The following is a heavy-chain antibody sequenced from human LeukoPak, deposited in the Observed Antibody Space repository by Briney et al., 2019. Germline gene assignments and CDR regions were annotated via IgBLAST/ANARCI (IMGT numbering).Heavy chain of an antibody. D-gene: IGHD3-22*01. CDR1: GDSVSRSDSY. CDR2: TYYSGRT. V-gene: IGHV4-39*01. J-gene: IGHJ1*01. CDR3: ARRRYYDGSGYLE. Sequence: SETLSLTCSVSGDSVSRSDSYWDWLRQPPGKGLEWIGTTYYSGRTYYSPSLKSRVTMSVDPSNNQFSLNLRSVTAADTAVYYCARRRYYDGSGYLEWGQGTLLSVSS.